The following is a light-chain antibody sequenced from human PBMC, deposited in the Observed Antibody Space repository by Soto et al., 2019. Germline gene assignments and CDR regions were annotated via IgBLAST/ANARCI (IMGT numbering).Light chain of an antibody. Sequence: QAVVTQPPSASGTPGQRVTISCSGSSSNIGRNTVNWYQQLPGTAPKLLIYSNNQRPSGVPDRFSGSKSGTSASLAISGFQSEDEADYYCAAWDDSLNGHVFGTGTKVTVL. CDR1: SSNIGRNT. CDR3: AAWDDSLNGHV. V-gene: IGLV1-44*01. CDR2: SNN. J-gene: IGLJ1*01.